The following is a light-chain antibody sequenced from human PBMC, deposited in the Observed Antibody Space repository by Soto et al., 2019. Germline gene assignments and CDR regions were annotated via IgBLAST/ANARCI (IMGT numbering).Light chain of an antibody. CDR2: AAS. V-gene: IGKV1-39*01. CDR3: QQSYSNPVT. Sequence: DIQMTQSPSSLSASVGDRVTITCRAGQSISSFLNWYQQKPGQAPKLLIYAASSLQSGVPLRFSGSESGTDITLTISSLQPEDFATYYCQQSYSNPVTFGGGTKVEIK. J-gene: IGKJ4*01. CDR1: QSISSF.